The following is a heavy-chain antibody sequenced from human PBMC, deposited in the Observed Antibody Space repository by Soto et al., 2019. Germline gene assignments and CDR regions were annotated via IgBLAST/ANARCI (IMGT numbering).Heavy chain of an antibody. V-gene: IGHV1-18*01. D-gene: IGHD1-1*01. J-gene: IGHJ4*02. Sequence: QVHLVQSGAEVKKPGASVKVSCKGSGYAFTTYGITWVRQAPGQGLEWMGWISAHNGNTNYAQKLQGRVTVIRDTGTSAAHMELSRLRSDDSAVYYIARGRYGDYWGQGALVTVSS. CDR2: ISAHNGNT. CDR3: ARGRYGDY. CDR1: GYAFTTYG.